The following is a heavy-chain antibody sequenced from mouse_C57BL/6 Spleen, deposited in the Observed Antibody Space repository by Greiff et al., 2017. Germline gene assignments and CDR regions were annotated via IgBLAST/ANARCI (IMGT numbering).Heavy chain of an antibody. CDR2: IDPEDGDT. D-gene: IGHD2-4*01. CDR1: GFNIKDYY. V-gene: IGHV14-1*01. Sequence: EVQLQQSGAELVRPGASVKLSCTASGFNIKDYYMHWVKQRPEQGLEWIGRIDPEDGDTEYAPKFQGKATMTADTSSNTAYLQLSSLTSEDTAVYYCTINDYDSSWFAYWGQGTLVTVSA. J-gene: IGHJ3*01. CDR3: TINDYDSSWFAY.